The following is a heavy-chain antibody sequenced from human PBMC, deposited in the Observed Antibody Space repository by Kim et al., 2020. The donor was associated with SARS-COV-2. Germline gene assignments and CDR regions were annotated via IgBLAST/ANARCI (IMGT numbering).Heavy chain of an antibody. V-gene: IGHV3-23*01. CDR2: T. Sequence: TYYADSVKGRFTISRDNSKNTLYLQMNSLRAEDTAVYYCAKRWVVATIGVWGQGTLVTVSS. J-gene: IGHJ4*02. CDR3: AKRWVVATIGV. D-gene: IGHD5-12*01.